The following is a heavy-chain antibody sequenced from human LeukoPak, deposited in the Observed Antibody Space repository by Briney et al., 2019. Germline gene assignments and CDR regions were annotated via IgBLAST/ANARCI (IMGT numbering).Heavy chain of an antibody. CDR3: AKDQRGYYDSVIDVDY. J-gene: IGHJ4*02. CDR1: GFTFSSYA. D-gene: IGHD3-22*01. V-gene: IGHV3-23*01. Sequence: GGSLRLSCAASGFTFSSYAMSWVRQAPGKGLEWVSAISGSGGSTYYADSVKGRFTISRDNSKNTLYLQMNSLRVEDTALYYCAKDQRGYYDSVIDVDYWGQGTLVTVSS. CDR2: ISGSGGST.